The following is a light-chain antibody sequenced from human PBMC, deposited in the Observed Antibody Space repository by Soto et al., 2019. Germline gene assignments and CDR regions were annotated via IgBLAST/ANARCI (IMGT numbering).Light chain of an antibody. CDR1: SSDVGGYNF. Sequence: QSALTQPASVSGSPGQSITISCTGTSSDVGGYNFVSWYQQHPGKAPKLMIYEVSNRPSGVSIRFSGSKSGNTASLTISGLLAEDEAEYYCSSYTSSSTPVVFGGGTKLTVL. J-gene: IGLJ2*01. CDR3: SSYTSSSTPVV. CDR2: EVS. V-gene: IGLV2-14*01.